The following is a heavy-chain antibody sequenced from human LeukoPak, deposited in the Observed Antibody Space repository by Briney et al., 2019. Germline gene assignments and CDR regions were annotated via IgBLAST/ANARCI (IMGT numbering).Heavy chain of an antibody. Sequence: SETLSLTCTVSGGSIINSDYYWGWIRQPPGKGLEWIGYIYYSGSTNYNPSLKSRVTISVDTSKNQFSLKLSSVTAADTAVYYCARVEALYYYYMDVWGKGTTVTVSS. J-gene: IGHJ6*03. V-gene: IGHV4-61*08. D-gene: IGHD3-3*02. CDR1: GGSIINSDYY. CDR3: ARVEALYYYYMDV. CDR2: IYYSGST.